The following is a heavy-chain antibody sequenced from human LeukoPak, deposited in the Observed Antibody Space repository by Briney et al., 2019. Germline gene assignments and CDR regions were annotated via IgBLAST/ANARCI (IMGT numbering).Heavy chain of an antibody. CDR1: GFTFSSYA. Sequence: PGRSLRLSCAASGFTFSSYAMPWVRQAPGKGLEWVANIKQDGSEKYYVDSVKGRFTISRDNAKNSLYLQMNSLRAEDTAVYYCARSMITFGGVIEDWGQGTLVTVSS. J-gene: IGHJ4*02. V-gene: IGHV3-7*01. CDR3: ARSMITFGGVIED. D-gene: IGHD3-16*02. CDR2: IKQDGSEK.